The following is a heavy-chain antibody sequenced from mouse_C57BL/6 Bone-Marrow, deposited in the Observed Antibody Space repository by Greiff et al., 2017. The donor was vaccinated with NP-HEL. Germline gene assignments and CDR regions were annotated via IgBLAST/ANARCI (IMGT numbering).Heavy chain of an antibody. CDR3: TRGSITTVVATHWYFDV. D-gene: IGHD1-1*01. Sequence: EVKLVESGEGLVKPGGSLKLSCAASGFTFSSYAMSWVRQTPEKRLEWVAYISSGGDYIYYADTVKGRFTISRDNARNTLYLQMSSLKSEDTAMYYCTRGSITTVVATHWYFDVWGTGTTVTVSS. CDR1: GFTFSSYA. V-gene: IGHV5-9-1*02. CDR2: ISSGGDYI. J-gene: IGHJ1*03.